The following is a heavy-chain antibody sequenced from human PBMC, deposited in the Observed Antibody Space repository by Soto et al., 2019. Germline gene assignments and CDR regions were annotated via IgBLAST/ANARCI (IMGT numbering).Heavy chain of an antibody. D-gene: IGHD2-8*01. V-gene: IGHV3-23*01. CDR3: AKLTDCTNGVCEKLQPKDY. CDR2: ICGSGSSP. CDR1: GFTFNSYT. Sequence: PGGSLRLSCAASGFTFNSYTMAWVRQAPGKGLEWVSSICGSGSSPYYADSVKGRFIIYRDNSKNTLYLQMNSLRAEDTAVYYCAKLTDCTNGVCEKLQPKDYWGQGTLVTVSS. J-gene: IGHJ4*02.